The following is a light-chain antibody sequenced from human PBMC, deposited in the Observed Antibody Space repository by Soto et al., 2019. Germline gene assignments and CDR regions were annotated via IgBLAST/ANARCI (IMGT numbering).Light chain of an antibody. CDR2: SNH. J-gene: IGLJ1*01. CDR1: SSNIGTNT. V-gene: IGLV1-44*01. Sequence: VLTQPPSASGTPGQRVTISCSGSSSNIGTNTVNWYQQLPGTAPKLLIYSNHQRPSGVPDRFSGSKSGTSASLAISGLQSEDEADYYCAAWDDSLNGFYVFGTGTKSPS. CDR3: AAWDDSLNGFYV.